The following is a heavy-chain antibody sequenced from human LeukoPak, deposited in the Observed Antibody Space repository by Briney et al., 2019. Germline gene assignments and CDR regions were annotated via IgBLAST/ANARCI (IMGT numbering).Heavy chain of an antibody. V-gene: IGHV4-39*07. CDR2: IYYSGST. CDR1: GGSISSSSYY. J-gene: IGHJ3*02. Sequence: SETLSLTCTVSGGSISSSSYYWGWIRQPPGKGLEWIGSIYYSGSTYYNPSLKSRVTISVDTSKNQFSLKLSSVTAADTAVYYCARDPPPIVGATHAFDIWGQGTMVTVSS. D-gene: IGHD1-26*01. CDR3: ARDPPPIVGATHAFDI.